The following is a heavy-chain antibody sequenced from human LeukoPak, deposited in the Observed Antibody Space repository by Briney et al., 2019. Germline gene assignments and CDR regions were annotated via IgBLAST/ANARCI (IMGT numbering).Heavy chain of an antibody. CDR2: MNPNTGNT. D-gene: IGHD4-23*01. J-gene: IGHJ5*02. CDR1: GYTFTSYD. Sequence: GASVKVSCKASGYTFTSYDINWVRLATGQGLEWMGWMNPNTGNTGYAQKFQGRVTITRNAAISTAYMELSSLRSEDTAVYYCARDYGGNSGWFDPWGQGTLVTVSS. V-gene: IGHV1-8*03. CDR3: ARDYGGNSGWFDP.